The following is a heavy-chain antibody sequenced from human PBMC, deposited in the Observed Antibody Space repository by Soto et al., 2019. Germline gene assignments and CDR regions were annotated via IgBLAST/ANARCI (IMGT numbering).Heavy chain of an antibody. CDR3: ARDTRYSSGYYDY. J-gene: IGHJ4*02. CDR2: TSYDGSNT. CDR1: GFDFSDSA. V-gene: IGHV3-30-3*01. Sequence: PGGSLRLSCAASGFDFSDSAMHWVRQAPGKGLEWVAVTSYDGSNTYYADSVRGRFTISRDNSKSTLFLQLNSLRPEDTSIYYCARDTRYSSGYYDYWGQGTLVTV. D-gene: IGHD2-15*01.